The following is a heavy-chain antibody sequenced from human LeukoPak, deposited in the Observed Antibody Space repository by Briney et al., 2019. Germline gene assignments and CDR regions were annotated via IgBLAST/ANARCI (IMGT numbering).Heavy chain of an antibody. CDR1: GYSFSNYG. J-gene: IGHJ1*01. V-gene: IGHV1-18*01. CDR3: ARASDFSWPFEN. Sequence: ASVKVSCKTSGYSFSNYGIVWVRQAPGQGLEWMGWISAKNGNTKNSQKVQGRVTMTADSSTGIGYLDLKNLRTDDTAVYYCARASDFSWPFENWGQGTLVIVSS. D-gene: IGHD6-13*01. CDR2: ISAKNGNT.